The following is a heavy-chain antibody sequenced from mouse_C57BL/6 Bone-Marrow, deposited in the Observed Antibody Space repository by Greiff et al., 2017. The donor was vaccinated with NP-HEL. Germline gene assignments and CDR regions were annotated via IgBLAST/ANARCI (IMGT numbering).Heavy chain of an antibody. CDR3: VRWNWDRDWYAMDY. CDR2: IRSKSNNYAT. D-gene: IGHD4-1*01. Sequence: EVQLVESGGGLVEPKGSLKLSCAASGFSFNTYAMNWVRQAPGKGLEWVARIRSKSNNYATYYADSVKDRFTISRDDSESMLYLQMNNLKTEDTAMYYCVRWNWDRDWYAMDYWGQGTSVTVSS. J-gene: IGHJ4*01. CDR1: GFSFNTYA. V-gene: IGHV10-1*01.